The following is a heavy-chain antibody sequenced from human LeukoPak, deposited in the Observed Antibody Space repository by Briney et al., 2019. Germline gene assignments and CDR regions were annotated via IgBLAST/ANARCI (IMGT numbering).Heavy chain of an antibody. D-gene: IGHD3-16*01. Sequence: PGGSLRLSCAGSGFTFYDYAMQWVGQAPGEGLGWVSGISWKGGSIDYEDSVKGRFTISRDKAKNSLYLQMKRLRAQDMALYYCAKGRGDYYYSSYMDVCGKASTVTVSS. CDR2: ISWKGGSI. J-gene: IGHJ6*03. CDR1: GFTFYDYA. V-gene: IGHV3-9*03. CDR3: AKGRGDYYYSSYMDV.